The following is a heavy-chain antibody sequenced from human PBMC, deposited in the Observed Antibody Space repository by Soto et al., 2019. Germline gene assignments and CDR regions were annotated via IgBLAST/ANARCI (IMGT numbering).Heavy chain of an antibody. CDR2: IYPGDSAT. V-gene: IGHV5-51*01. J-gene: IGHJ5*02. Sequence: PGESLKISCKGSGYSFTSCWIGWVRQMPGKGLEWMGIIYPGDSATRYSPSFQGQVTISADKSISTAYLQWSSLKASVTAMYYCARLWKRVTGTRWFDPWGQGTLVTVSS. CDR1: GYSFTSCW. CDR3: ARLWKRVTGTRWFDP. D-gene: IGHD1-7*01.